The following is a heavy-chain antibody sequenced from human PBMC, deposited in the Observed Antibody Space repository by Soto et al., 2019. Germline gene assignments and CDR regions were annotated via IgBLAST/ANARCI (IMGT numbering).Heavy chain of an antibody. D-gene: IGHD3-22*01. J-gene: IGHJ4*02. V-gene: IGHV1-18*04. CDR3: ARDTRPHYYDSSGYYHDY. CDR1: GYTFTSYG. CDR2: ISAYNGNT. Sequence: ASVKVSCKASGYTFTSYGISWVRQAPGQGLEWMGWISAYNGNTNYAQKLQGRVTMTTDTSTSTAYMELRSLRSDDTAVYYCARDTRPHYYDSSGYYHDYWGQGTLVTVSS.